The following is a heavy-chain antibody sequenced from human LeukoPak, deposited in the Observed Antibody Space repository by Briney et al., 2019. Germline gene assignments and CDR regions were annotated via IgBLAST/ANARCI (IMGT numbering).Heavy chain of an antibody. J-gene: IGHJ6*02. CDR1: GFTFSSYA. Sequence: GGSLRLSCAASGFTFSSYAMSWVRQAPGKGLEWVSAISGSGGSTYYADSVKGRFTISRDNSKNTLYLQMNSLRAEDTAVYYCAKAYITMVRGVGYGMDVWGQGTTVTVSS. V-gene: IGHV3-23*01. D-gene: IGHD3-10*01. CDR3: AKAYITMVRGVGYGMDV. CDR2: ISGSGGST.